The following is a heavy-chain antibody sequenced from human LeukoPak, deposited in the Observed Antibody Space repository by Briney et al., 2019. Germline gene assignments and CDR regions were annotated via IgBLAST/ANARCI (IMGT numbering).Heavy chain of an antibody. J-gene: IGHJ4*02. CDR3: AKYYYDSSGYQAFDY. D-gene: IGHD3-22*01. V-gene: IGHV3-23*01. CDR1: GFTFSSYA. CDR2: ISGSGGST. Sequence: PGGSLRLSCAASGFTFSSYAMSRVRQAPGKGLEWVSAISGSGGSTYYADSVKGRFTISRGNSKNTLYLQMNSLRAEDTAVYYCAKYYYDSSGYQAFDYWGQGTLVTVSS.